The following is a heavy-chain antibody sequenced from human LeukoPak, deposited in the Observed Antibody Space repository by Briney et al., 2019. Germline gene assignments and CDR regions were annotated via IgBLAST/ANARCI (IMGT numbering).Heavy chain of an antibody. J-gene: IGHJ4*02. Sequence: SETLSLTCTVSGGSISNRNYFWGWIRQPPGKGLEWIGSINYRGSTYYNPSLKSRVTISIATSKNQFSLKLSSVTAADTAVYYCARRPITMVRGVIIPTYFDYGGQGTLVTVSS. D-gene: IGHD3-10*01. CDR2: INYRGST. CDR3: ARRPITMVRGVIIPTYFDY. V-gene: IGHV4-39*07. CDR1: GGSISNRNYF.